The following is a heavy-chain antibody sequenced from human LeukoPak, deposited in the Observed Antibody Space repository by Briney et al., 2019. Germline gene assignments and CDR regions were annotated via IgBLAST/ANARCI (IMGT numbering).Heavy chain of an antibody. D-gene: IGHD6-19*01. CDR2: IQPSGGRT. CDR1: GYIFTTHY. Sequence: ASVKVSCKASGYIFTTHYMHWVRQAPGQGLEWMGVIQPSGGRTWYAQKFQGRVTMTRDMSTNTDYMELSSLRSEDTAVYYCATAFSDGSGWYETLDYWGQGTLVTVSS. J-gene: IGHJ4*02. V-gene: IGHV1-46*01. CDR3: ATAFSDGSGWYETLDY.